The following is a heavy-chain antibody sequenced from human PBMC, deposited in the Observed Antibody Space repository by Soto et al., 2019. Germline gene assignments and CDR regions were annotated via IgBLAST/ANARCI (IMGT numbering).Heavy chain of an antibody. Sequence: QLQVQESGPGLVKPSETLSLRCTVSGDSISRSNYYWGWIRQPPGTGLEWMGSMFYTGSTYHNPSLESPVTISVDTSKNQCSLNLSFVTAADTAVYYCARLYCSSTSCLPWDAFDVWGQGTMVTVSS. CDR1: GDSISRSNYY. D-gene: IGHD2-2*01. CDR3: ARLYCSSTSCLPWDAFDV. V-gene: IGHV4-39*01. CDR2: MFYTGST. J-gene: IGHJ3*01.